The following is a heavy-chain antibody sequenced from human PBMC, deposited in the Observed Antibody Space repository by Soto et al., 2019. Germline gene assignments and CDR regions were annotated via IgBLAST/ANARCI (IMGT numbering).Heavy chain of an antibody. CDR1: GFTFSSYA. Sequence: GRSLRLSCAASGFTFSSYALTWVRQAPGKGLEWVSVISGGGINTLYADSVKGRFTISRDNSKNTLYLQMNSLRADDTAVYYCATVGRANYFDNWGQGTLVTVSS. J-gene: IGHJ4*02. CDR3: ATVGRANYFDN. V-gene: IGHV3-23*01. CDR2: ISGGGINT.